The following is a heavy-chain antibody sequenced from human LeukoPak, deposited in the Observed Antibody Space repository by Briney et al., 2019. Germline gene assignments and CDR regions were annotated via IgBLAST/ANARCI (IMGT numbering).Heavy chain of an antibody. CDR2: MYYSGST. CDR3: ARHDYFDSCGYDY. V-gene: IGHV4-59*08. J-gene: IGHJ4*02. Sequence: PSETLSLTCTVSGDSISSFSWSWIRQPPGKGLEWIGYMYYSGSTNYNPSLRSRVTMSVDTSKNQFSLKLSSVTAADTAVYYCARHDYFDSCGYDYWGQGTLVTVSS. D-gene: IGHD3-22*01. CDR1: GDSISSFS.